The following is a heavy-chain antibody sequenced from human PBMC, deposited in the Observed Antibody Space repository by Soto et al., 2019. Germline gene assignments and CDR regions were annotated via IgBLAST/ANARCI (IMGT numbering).Heavy chain of an antibody. CDR2: IWYDGSNK. J-gene: IGHJ6*02. CDR3: ARATFDWSYYYYGMDV. Sequence: GGSLRLSCAASGFTFSSYGMHWVRQAPGKGLEWVAVIWYDGSNKYYADSVKGRFTISRDNSKNTLYLQMNSLRAEDTAVYYCARATFDWSYYYYGMDVWGQGTTVTVS. V-gene: IGHV3-33*01. D-gene: IGHD3-9*01. CDR1: GFTFSSYG.